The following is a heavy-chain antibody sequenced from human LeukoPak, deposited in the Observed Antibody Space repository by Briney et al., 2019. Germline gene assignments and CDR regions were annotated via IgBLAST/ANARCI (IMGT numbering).Heavy chain of an antibody. CDR1: GFTVSSNY. V-gene: IGHV3-53*01. Sequence: GGSLRLSCAASGFTVSSNYMSWVRQAPGKGLEWVSVIYSGGSTYYADSVKGRFTISRDNSKNTLYLQMNSLRAEDTAVYYCARDPPGAVRGYDSYWSQGTLVTVSS. J-gene: IGHJ4*02. CDR3: ARDPPGAVRGYDSY. CDR2: IYSGGST. D-gene: IGHD5-12*01.